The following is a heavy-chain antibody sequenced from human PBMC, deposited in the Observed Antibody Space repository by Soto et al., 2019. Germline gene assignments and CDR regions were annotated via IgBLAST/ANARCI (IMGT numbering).Heavy chain of an antibody. Sequence: EVQLVESGGGLVKPGGSLRLSCAASGFTFSSYSMNWVRQAPGKGLEWVSSISSSSSYIYYADSVKGRFTISRDNAKNSLYLQMNSLRAEDTAVYYCASCYYDFWSGYPGSWYFDLWGRGTLVTVSS. J-gene: IGHJ2*01. V-gene: IGHV3-21*01. CDR2: ISSSSSYI. CDR1: GFTFSSYS. CDR3: ASCYYDFWSGYPGSWYFDL. D-gene: IGHD3-3*01.